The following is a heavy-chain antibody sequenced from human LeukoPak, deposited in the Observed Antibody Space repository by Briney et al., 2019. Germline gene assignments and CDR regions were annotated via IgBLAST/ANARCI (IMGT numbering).Heavy chain of an antibody. V-gene: IGHV4-59*08. D-gene: IGHD3-10*01. CDR2: IYYSGST. CDR1: GGSISSHY. CDR3: ARQAGTVRGVFDY. Sequence: SETLSLTCTVSGGSISSHYWSWIRQPPGKGLEWIGYIYYSGSTNYNPSLKSRVTISVDTSKNQFSLKLSSVTAADTAVYYCARQAGTVRGVFDYWGQGTLVTVSS. J-gene: IGHJ4*02.